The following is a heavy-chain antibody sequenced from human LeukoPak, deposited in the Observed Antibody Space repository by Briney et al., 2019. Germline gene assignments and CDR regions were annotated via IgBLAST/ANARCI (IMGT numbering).Heavy chain of an antibody. V-gene: IGHV4-39*01. CDR3: ARQLWGSDLQHAAFDL. CDR1: GGSISSNYYY. CDR2: GYYSGST. D-gene: IGHD3-16*01. J-gene: IGHJ3*01. Sequence: PSETLTLTCTVSGGSISSNYYYWGWIRQPPGKGLEWIGSGYYSGSTYYNPSLKSRVTISVDTSKNQFSLKLSSVAAADTAVYYCARQLWGSDLQHAAFDLWGQGTMVTVSS.